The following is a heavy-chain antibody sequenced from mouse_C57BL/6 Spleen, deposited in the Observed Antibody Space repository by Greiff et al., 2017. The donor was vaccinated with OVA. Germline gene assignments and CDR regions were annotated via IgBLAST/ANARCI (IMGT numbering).Heavy chain of an antibody. Sequence: QVHVKQPGAELVMPGASVKLSCKASGYTFTSYWMHWVKQRPGQGLEWIGEIDPSDSYTNYNQKFKGKSTLTVDKSSSTAYMQLSSLTSEDSAVYYCARDYDGFAYWGQGTLVTVSA. CDR3: ARDYDGFAY. J-gene: IGHJ3*01. CDR2: IDPSDSYT. D-gene: IGHD2-4*01. V-gene: IGHV1-69*01. CDR1: GYTFTSYW.